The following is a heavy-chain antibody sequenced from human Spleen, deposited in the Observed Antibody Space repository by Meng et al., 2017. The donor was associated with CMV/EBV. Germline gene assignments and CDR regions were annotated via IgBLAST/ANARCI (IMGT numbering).Heavy chain of an antibody. Sequence: GESLKISCAASGFTFSSYAMHWVRQAPGEGLEWVSYISSSDSPIYYADSVKGRFTISRDNAKNSLYLQMNSLRAEDTAVYYCARPFYDFWSDYYHDAFDIWGQGTMVTVSS. CDR1: GFTFSSYA. CDR2: ISSSDSPI. J-gene: IGHJ3*02. CDR3: ARPFYDFWSDYYHDAFDI. V-gene: IGHV3-48*04. D-gene: IGHD3-3*01.